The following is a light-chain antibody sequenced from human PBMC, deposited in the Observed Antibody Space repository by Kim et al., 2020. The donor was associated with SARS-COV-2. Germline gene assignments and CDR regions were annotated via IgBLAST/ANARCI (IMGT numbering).Light chain of an antibody. J-gene: IGLJ1*01. V-gene: IGLV2-14*04. CDR3: SSYTSRKTYV. Sequence: GQSITISCTGTSSDVGGYHYVSWDQQHPGKAPKLMIYDVSKWPSGVSNRFSGSKSGNTASLTISGLQPEDEADYYCSSYTSRKTYVFGTGTKVTVL. CDR1: SSDVGGYHY. CDR2: DVS.